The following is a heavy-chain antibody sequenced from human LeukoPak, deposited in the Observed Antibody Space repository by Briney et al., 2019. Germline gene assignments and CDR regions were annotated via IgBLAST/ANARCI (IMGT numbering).Heavy chain of an antibody. D-gene: IGHD3-10*01. CDR2: IYYSGSP. CDR3: ARTYGSGSYYNVRPNYYYYYGMDV. J-gene: IGHJ6*02. Sequence: PSETLSLTCTVSGGSLSSYYWSWIRQPPGKGLEWIGYIYYSGSPNYNPSLKSRVTISVDTSKNQFSLKLSSVTAADTAVYYCARTYGSGSYYNVRPNYYYYYGMDVWGQGTTVTVSS. CDR1: GGSLSSYY. V-gene: IGHV4-59*08.